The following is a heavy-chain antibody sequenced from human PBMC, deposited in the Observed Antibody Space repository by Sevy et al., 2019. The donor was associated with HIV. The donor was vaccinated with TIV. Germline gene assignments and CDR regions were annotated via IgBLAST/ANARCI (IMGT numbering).Heavy chain of an antibody. Sequence: GGSLRLSCAASGFSVSSHAMHWVRQAPGKGLEWVALISYDGSSKYYSDSVKGRLTISRDNSKNMLYLQMNSLRPEDTALYYCSRDAGYSVGWYPSDYWGQGTLVTVSS. CDR1: GFSVSSHA. J-gene: IGHJ4*02. CDR2: ISYDGSSK. V-gene: IGHV3-30-3*01. D-gene: IGHD2-15*01. CDR3: SRDAGYSVGWYPSDY.